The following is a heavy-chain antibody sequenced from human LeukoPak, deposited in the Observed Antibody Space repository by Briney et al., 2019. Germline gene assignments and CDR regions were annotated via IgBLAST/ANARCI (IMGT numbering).Heavy chain of an antibody. Sequence: GESLKISCKGSGYSFTSYWIGWVRQMPGKGLEWMGRIDPSDSYTNYSPSFQGHVTISADKSISTAYLQWSSLKASDTAMYYCARHPYCSSTSCYQVGYYYGMDVWGQGTTVTVSS. CDR1: GYSFTSYW. J-gene: IGHJ6*02. CDR3: ARHPYCSSTSCYQVGYYYGMDV. D-gene: IGHD2-2*01. CDR2: IDPSDSYT. V-gene: IGHV5-10-1*01.